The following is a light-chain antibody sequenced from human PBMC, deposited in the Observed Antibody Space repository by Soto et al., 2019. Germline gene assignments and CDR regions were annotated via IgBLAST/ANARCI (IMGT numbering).Light chain of an antibody. J-gene: IGKJ4*01. CDR1: QSVRAN. CDR2: GAS. V-gene: IGKV3-15*01. Sequence: EIVMTQSPATLSVSPGERATVSCRASQSVRANVAWYQQKPGQAPRLLIYGASTRATGVPARFSGSGSGTEFTLTISSLQSEDFELYYCQQYNSWAPLTFGGGTKVEIK. CDR3: QQYNSWAPLT.